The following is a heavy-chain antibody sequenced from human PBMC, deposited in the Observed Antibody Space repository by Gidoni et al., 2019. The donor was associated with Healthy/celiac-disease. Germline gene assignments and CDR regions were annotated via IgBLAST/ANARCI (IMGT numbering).Heavy chain of an antibody. V-gene: IGHV3-33*01. D-gene: IGHD6-6*01. CDR1: GFTFSSYG. CDR3: ARDKTDLAPYSSSEAYFDY. Sequence: QLQLVESGGGVVQPGRSLRRSCAASGFTFSSYGMHWVRQAPGKGLEWVAVIWYDGSNKDYADSVKGRFTISRDNSKNTLYLQMNSLRAEDTAVYYCARDKTDLAPYSSSEAYFDYWGQGTLVTVSS. J-gene: IGHJ4*02. CDR2: IWYDGSNK.